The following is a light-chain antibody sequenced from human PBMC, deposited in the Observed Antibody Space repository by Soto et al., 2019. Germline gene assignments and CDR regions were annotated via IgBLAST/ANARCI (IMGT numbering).Light chain of an antibody. Sequence: QSALTQPRSVSGSPGQSVTISCIGTSSDVGGYNSVSWYQQHPGKAPKLMIYDVSKRPSGVPDRFSGSKSGNTASLTISALQAEDEADYYCCSYAGSYTVVFGGGTKLTVL. CDR2: DVS. J-gene: IGLJ2*01. CDR1: SSDVGGYNS. V-gene: IGLV2-11*01. CDR3: CSYAGSYTVV.